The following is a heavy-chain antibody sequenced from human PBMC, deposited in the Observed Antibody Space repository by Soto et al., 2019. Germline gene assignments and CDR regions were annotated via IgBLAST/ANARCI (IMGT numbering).Heavy chain of an antibody. CDR3: ARELRNLEIVVVVAADSYYYYGTEG. D-gene: IGHD2-15*01. CDR1: GYTFTSYY. V-gene: IGHV1-46*01. CDR2: INPSGGST. Sequence: ASVNVSCKASGYTFTSYYMHWVRQAPGQGLEWMGIINPSGGSTSYAQKFQGRVTMTRDTSTSTVYMELSSLRSEDTAVYYCARELRNLEIVVVVAADSYYYYGTEGWGKSNRVSVS. J-gene: IGHJ6*04.